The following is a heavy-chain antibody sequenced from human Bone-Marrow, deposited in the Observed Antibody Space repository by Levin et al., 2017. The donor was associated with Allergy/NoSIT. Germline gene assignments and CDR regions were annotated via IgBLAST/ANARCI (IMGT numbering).Heavy chain of an antibody. J-gene: IGHJ6*02. V-gene: IGHV4-34*01. CDR2: INHSGNS. CDR3: ASDERGRFWRNYDRDV. D-gene: IGHD3-3*01. CDR1: GGSFSGYY. Sequence: SQTLSLTCAVYGGSFSGYYWSWIRQPPGKGLEWIGEINHSGNSDYNPSLKSRVTISVDTSKNQFSLKLSSVTAADTAVYYCASDERGRFWRNYDRDVWGQGTTVTVSS.